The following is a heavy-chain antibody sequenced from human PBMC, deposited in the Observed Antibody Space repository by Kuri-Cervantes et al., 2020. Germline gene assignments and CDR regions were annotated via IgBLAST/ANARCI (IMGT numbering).Heavy chain of an antibody. CDR1: GFTFSSYG. D-gene: IGHD5-18*01. CDR3: ARFSGYSYGFAYYGMDV. V-gene: IGHV3-53*01. CDR2: IYSGGST. J-gene: IGHJ6*02. Sequence: LTCAASGFTFSSYGMHWVRQAPGKGLEWVSVIYSGGSTYYADSVKGRFTISRDNSKNTLYLQMNSLRAEDTAVYYCARFSGYSYGFAYYGMDVWGQGTTVTVSS.